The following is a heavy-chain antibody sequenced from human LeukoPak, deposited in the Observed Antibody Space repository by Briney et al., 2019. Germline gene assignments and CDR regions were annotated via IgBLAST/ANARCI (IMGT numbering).Heavy chain of an antibody. D-gene: IGHD6-19*01. CDR2: IRSKANSYAT. V-gene: IGHV3-73*01. CDR1: GFTFSGSA. J-gene: IGHJ6*02. Sequence: GGSLRLSCAASGFTFSGSAMHWVRQASGKGLEWVGRIRSKANSYATAYAGAVKGRFTIARDDAKKKADLQMDSRKSEEETVYYCTRPLSGIAVAGTWYYYYYGMDVWGQGTTVTVSS. CDR3: TRPLSGIAVAGTWYYYYYGMDV.